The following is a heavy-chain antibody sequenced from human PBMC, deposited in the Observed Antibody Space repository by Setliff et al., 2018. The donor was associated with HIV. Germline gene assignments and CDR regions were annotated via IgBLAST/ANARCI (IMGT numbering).Heavy chain of an antibody. CDR1: GGSMSGYY. V-gene: IGHV4-4*07. CDR2: IYSSGST. D-gene: IGHD5-18*01. J-gene: IGHJ4*02. Sequence: SETLSLTCSVSGGSMSGYYWNWIRQPAGKGLEWIGRIYSSGSTNHNPSLKSRVTMSVDTSKNQFPLSLSSVTAADTAVYFCARDPGYTSGSTFHFDYWGQGTLVTVSS. CDR3: ARDPGYTSGSTFHFDY.